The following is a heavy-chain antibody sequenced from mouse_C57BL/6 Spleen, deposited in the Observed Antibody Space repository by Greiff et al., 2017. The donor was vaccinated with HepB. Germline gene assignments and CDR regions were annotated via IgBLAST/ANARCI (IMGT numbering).Heavy chain of an antibody. CDR2: IYPSDSET. J-gene: IGHJ2*01. CDR3: AREGVYDYGYYFDY. D-gene: IGHD2-4*01. Sequence: QVQLKQPGAELVRPGSSVKLSCKASGYTFTSYWMDWVKQRPGQGLEWIGNIYPSDSETHYNQKFKDKATLTVDKSSSTAYMQLSSLTSEDSAVYYCAREGVYDYGYYFDYWGQGTTLTVSS. V-gene: IGHV1-61*01. CDR1: GYTFTSYW.